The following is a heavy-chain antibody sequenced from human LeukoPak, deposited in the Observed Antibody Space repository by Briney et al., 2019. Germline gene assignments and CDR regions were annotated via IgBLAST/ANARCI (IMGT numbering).Heavy chain of an antibody. CDR3: ARRHYDISTGYPFDY. CDR1: GGSITSTNY. CDR2: INLQGST. Sequence: PSGTLSLTCGVSGGSITSTNYWTWVRPPPGKGLEWIGEINLQGSTNYNPSLMGRVAISVDMSENHISLQLTSVTAADTAVYYCARRHYDISTGYPFDYWGQGTLVTVSS. J-gene: IGHJ4*02. V-gene: IGHV4-4*02. D-gene: IGHD3-9*01.